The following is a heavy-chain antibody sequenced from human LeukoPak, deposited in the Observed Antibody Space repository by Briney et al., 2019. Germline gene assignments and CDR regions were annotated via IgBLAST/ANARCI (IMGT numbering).Heavy chain of an antibody. CDR3: ARVLPGTVAVAGTRVFDI. J-gene: IGHJ3*02. CDR2: IYYSGST. CDR1: GGSISSSSYY. V-gene: IGHV4-39*01. D-gene: IGHD6-19*01. Sequence: SETLSLTCTVSGGSISSSSYYWGWIRQPPGKGLEWIGSIYYSGSTYYNPSLKSRVTISVDTSKNQFSLKLSSVTAADTAVYYCARVLPGTVAVAGTRVFDIWGQGQWSPSLQ.